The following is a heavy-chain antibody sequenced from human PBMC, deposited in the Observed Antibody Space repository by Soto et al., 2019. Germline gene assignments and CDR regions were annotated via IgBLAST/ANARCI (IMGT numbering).Heavy chain of an antibody. CDR2: INPNSGGT. CDR3: ARESSYSSSPMDV. CDR1: GYTFTGYY. D-gene: IGHD6-6*01. Sequence: ASVKVSGKASGYTFTGYYMHCVRQAPGQGLEWMGWINPNSGGTNYAQKFQGWVTMTRDTSISTAYMELSRLRSDDTAVYYCARESSYSSSPMDVWGQGTTVTVSS. J-gene: IGHJ6*02. V-gene: IGHV1-2*04.